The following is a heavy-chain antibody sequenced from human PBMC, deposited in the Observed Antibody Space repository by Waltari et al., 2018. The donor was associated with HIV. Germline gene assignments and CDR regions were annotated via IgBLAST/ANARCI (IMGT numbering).Heavy chain of an antibody. CDR1: GLNFGAFA. V-gene: IGHV3-49*03. CDR2: IRSKPYGGTR. J-gene: IGHJ4*02. Sequence: EVHLVESGGGLVQPGRSLRLSCKASGLNFGAFAVTWFRQATGKGLEWVGFIRSKPYGGTREYAASVKGRFTISRDDSKNIAFLQMDSLKIEDTAVYYCARGVNLRCTGDCYSAYWGQGTLVTVSS. CDR3: ARGVNLRCTGDCYSAY. D-gene: IGHD2-21*02.